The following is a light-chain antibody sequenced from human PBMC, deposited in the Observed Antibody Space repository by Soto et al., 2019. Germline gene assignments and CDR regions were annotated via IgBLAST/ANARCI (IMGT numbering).Light chain of an antibody. CDR2: GTS. CDR3: QQYGNSLT. V-gene: IGKV3-20*01. J-gene: IGKJ4*02. Sequence: EIVLTQSPGTLSLSPGERATLSCRASQSVSSSYLAWYQQNPGQAPRLLIYGTSSRATGIPYRFSGSGSGPDFTLTISRLEPEDLAVYYCQQYGNSLTFGGGTKVELK. CDR1: QSVSSSY.